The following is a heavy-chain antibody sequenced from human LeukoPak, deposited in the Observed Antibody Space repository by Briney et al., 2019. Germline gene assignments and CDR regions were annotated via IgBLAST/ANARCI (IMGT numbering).Heavy chain of an antibody. Sequence: TGGSLRLSCAASGFTFSSYAMHWVRQAPGKGLEYVSAISSNGGSTYYADSVKGRFTISRDNAHNSLYLQMNSLRDDDTAVYYCARVWQLGVWGQGTAVTVSS. CDR2: ISSNGGST. V-gene: IGHV3-64*02. CDR1: GFTFSSYA. D-gene: IGHD5-24*01. CDR3: ARVWQLGV. J-gene: IGHJ6*02.